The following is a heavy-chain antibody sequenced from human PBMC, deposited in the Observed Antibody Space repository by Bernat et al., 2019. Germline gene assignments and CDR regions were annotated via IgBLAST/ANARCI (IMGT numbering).Heavy chain of an antibody. CDR1: GFTVSSNY. D-gene: IGHD4-17*01. V-gene: IGHV3-66*03. CDR2: IYSGGST. Sequence: EVQLVESGGGLIQPGGSLRLSCAASGFTVSSNYMSWVRQAPGKGLEWVSVIYSGGSTYYADSVKGRFTISRDNSKNTLYLQMNSLRAEDTAVYYCARESNYGDYEDFDYWGQGTLVTVSS. CDR3: ARESNYGDYEDFDY. J-gene: IGHJ4*02.